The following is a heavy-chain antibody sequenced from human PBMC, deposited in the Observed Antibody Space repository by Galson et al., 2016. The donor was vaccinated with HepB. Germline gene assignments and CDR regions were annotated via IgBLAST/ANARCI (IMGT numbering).Heavy chain of an antibody. V-gene: IGHV3-74*01. CDR1: GFTFSSFR. D-gene: IGHD3-22*01. CDR2: IDSDGTST. CDR3: ARGIASSASPNWFDP. J-gene: IGHJ5*02. Sequence: SLRLSCAASGFTFSSFRMHWVRQAPGKGPVWVARIDSDGTSTNYADFARGRFTISRDNTKNTLNLQMNGLTAEDTAVYYCARGIASSASPNWFDPWGQGTLVTVSS.